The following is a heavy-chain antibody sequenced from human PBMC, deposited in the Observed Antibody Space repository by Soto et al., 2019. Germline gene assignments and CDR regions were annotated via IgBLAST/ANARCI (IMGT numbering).Heavy chain of an antibody. Sequence: GSLRLSCAASGFSFSSDSMGWVRQAPGKGLEWVSSISSSGSFMNYADSVKGRFTISRDNAKNSLYLQMSGLKDEDTAVYYCARDPPTGTTLDWADSWGQGTLVTVSS. D-gene: IGHD1-7*01. J-gene: IGHJ4*02. V-gene: IGHV3-21*01. CDR1: GFSFSSDS. CDR3: ARDPPTGTTLDWADS. CDR2: ISSSGSFM.